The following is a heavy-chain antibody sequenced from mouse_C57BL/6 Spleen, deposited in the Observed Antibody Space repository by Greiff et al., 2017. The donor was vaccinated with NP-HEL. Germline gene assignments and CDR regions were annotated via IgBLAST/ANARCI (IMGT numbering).Heavy chain of an antibody. CDR2: IRNTANGYTT. Sequence: EVMLVESGGGLVQPGGSLSLSCAASGFTFTDYYMSWVRQPPGKALEWLGFIRNTANGYTTEYSASVKGRLTISRDNSQSILYLQMNALRAEDSATYYGARYSYDYPYAMDDWGKGTSVTVSS. D-gene: IGHD2-4*01. CDR1: GFTFTDYY. J-gene: IGHJ4*01. CDR3: ARYSYDYPYAMDD. V-gene: IGHV7-3*01.